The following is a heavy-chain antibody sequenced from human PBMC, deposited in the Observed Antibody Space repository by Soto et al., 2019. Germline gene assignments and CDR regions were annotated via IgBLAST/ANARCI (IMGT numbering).Heavy chain of an antibody. D-gene: IGHD1-26*01. CDR1: GYSFSTYW. CDR2: IYPGDSDT. Sequence: GESLKISCEGSGYSFSTYWIGWVRQMPGKGLEWMGIIYPGDSDTRYSPSFQGQVTISADKSINTAYLQWSSLRAEDTAVYYCAREVGGTDYWGQGTLVTVSS. CDR3: AREVGGTDY. V-gene: IGHV5-51*01. J-gene: IGHJ4*02.